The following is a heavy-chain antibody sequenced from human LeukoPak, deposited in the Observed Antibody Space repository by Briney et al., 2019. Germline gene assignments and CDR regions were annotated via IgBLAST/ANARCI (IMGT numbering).Heavy chain of an antibody. Sequence: GGSLRLSCAASGFTFSSYWMHWVRQAPGKGLVWVSRINSDGSSTSYADSVKGRFTISRDNAKNTLYLQMNSLRAEDTAVYYCASFAYGDNSENWFDPWGQGTLVTVSS. CDR1: GFTFSSYW. V-gene: IGHV3-74*01. J-gene: IGHJ5*02. CDR3: ASFAYGDNSENWFDP. D-gene: IGHD4-23*01. CDR2: INSDGSST.